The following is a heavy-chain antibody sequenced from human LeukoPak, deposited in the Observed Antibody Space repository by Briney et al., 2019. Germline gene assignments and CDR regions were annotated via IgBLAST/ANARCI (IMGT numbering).Heavy chain of an antibody. CDR1: GYIFTSYG. D-gene: IGHD3-3*01. Sequence: GASVKVSCKASGYIFTSYGISWVRQAPGQGLEWMGWISAYNGNTNYAQKLQGRVTMTTDTSTSTAYMELRSLRSDDTAVYYCARDNDFWSGYYSFDFWGRGTLVTVSS. V-gene: IGHV1-18*01. CDR2: ISAYNGNT. J-gene: IGHJ4*02. CDR3: ARDNDFWSGYYSFDF.